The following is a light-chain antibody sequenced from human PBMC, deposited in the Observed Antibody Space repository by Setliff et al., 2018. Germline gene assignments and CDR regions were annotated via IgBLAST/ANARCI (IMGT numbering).Light chain of an antibody. CDR2: EVT. J-gene: IGLJ1*01. Sequence: QSVLTQPPSASGSPGQSVTISCTGTSGDVFGYNYVSWYQQHPGKAPKLMIYEVTKRPSGVPDRFSGSKSGNTASLTVSGLQAEDEADYYCSSYEGSNNEVFGTGTKVTVL. CDR3: SSYEGSNNEV. V-gene: IGLV2-8*01. CDR1: SGDVFGYNY.